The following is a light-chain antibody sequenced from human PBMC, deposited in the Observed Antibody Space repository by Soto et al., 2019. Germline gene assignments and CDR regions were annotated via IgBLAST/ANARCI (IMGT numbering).Light chain of an antibody. CDR3: HQYDNWPKT. CDR1: QSVSSN. J-gene: IGKJ5*01. Sequence: EVVVTQSPATLSVSPGDRATLSCRASQSVSSNLAWYQQKPGQAPRLLSYGASTRATGIPARFRGSGSGTEFTLTISSLQSEDFEVYYCHQYDNWPKTFGQGTRLEIK. V-gene: IGKV3-15*01. CDR2: GAS.